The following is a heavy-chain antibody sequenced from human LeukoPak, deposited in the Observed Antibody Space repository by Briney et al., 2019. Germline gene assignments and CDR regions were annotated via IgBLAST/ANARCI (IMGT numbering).Heavy chain of an antibody. CDR3: ARDRYGYSYGQRWFDP. D-gene: IGHD5-18*01. Sequence: SETLSLTCTVSGGSISTNNYYWGWIRQPPGKGLEWIGSIYYSGSTYYNPSLKSRVTISVDTSKNQFSLKLSSVTAADTAVYYCARDRYGYSYGQRWFDPWGQGTLVTVSS. CDR1: GGSISTNNYY. CDR2: IYYSGST. J-gene: IGHJ5*02. V-gene: IGHV4-39*07.